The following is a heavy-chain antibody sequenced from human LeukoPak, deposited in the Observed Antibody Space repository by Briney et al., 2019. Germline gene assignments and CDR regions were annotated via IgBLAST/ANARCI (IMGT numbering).Heavy chain of an antibody. V-gene: IGHV4-30-2*01. D-gene: IGHD3-22*01. CDR3: ARGDDSSGPEGAFDI. J-gene: IGHJ3*02. CDR2: IYQSGNT. Sequence: PSETLSLTCAVSGDSTSSGGYSWNWIRQPPGKGLEWIGNIYQSGNTYNNPSLRSRVTISADRSKNQFSLKLSSVTAADTAVYYCARGDDSSGPEGAFDIWGQGTMVTVSS. CDR1: GDSTSSGGYS.